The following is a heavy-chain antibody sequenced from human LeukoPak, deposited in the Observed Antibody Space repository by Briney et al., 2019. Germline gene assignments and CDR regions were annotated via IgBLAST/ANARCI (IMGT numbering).Heavy chain of an antibody. CDR2: MNPNSGNT. V-gene: IGHV1-8*01. D-gene: IGHD2-15*01. Sequence: ASVKVSCTASGYTFTSYDINWVRQATGQGLEWMGWMNPNSGNTGYAQKFQGRVTMTRNTSISTAYMELSSLRSEDTAVYYCARGDRSGGSCLNWFDPWGQGTLVTVSS. J-gene: IGHJ5*02. CDR3: ARGDRSGGSCLNWFDP. CDR1: GYTFTSYD.